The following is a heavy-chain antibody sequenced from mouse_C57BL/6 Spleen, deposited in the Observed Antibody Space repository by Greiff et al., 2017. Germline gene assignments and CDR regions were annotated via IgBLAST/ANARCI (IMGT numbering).Heavy chain of an antibody. CDR1: GYTFTSYW. CDR3: ARTDYGNYLDDLDY. Sequence: QVQLQQPGAELVKPGASVKLSCKASGYTFTSYWMHWVKQRPGQGLEWIGMIHPNSGSTNYNEKFKSKATLTVDKSSSTAYLQRSSLTSEDSAVYYCARTDYGNYLDDLDYWGQGTTLTVSS. CDR2: IHPNSGST. J-gene: IGHJ2*01. D-gene: IGHD2-1*01. V-gene: IGHV1-64*01.